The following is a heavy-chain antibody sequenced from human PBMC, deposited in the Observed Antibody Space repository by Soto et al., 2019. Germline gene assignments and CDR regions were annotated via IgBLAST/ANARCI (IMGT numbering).Heavy chain of an antibody. V-gene: IGHV4-31*03. D-gene: IGHD2-15*01. CDR2: ISYTGAT. Sequence: SETLSLTCTVSGGSISSGGYYWTWIRQLPGKGLEWIAYISYTGATYYNPSLKSRVTILADASKNQFSLKLNSVTSADTAVYYCARGGPVSVSPAWQLLGYFDYWGQGTLVTVSS. J-gene: IGHJ4*02. CDR3: ARGGPVSVSPAWQLLGYFDY. CDR1: GGSISSGGYY.